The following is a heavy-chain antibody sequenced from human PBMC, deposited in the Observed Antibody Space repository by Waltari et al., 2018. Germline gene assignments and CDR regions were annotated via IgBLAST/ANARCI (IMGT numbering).Heavy chain of an antibody. D-gene: IGHD3-22*01. CDR3: ARGGYYYDTLGDS. J-gene: IGHJ5*01. V-gene: IGHV4-39*07. Sequence: LQLQESGPGLVKASETLSLNCTVSDDSTRYSSYFWGWVRQPPGKGLEWIGSVYISGTTYYKPPLKGRVTMYLETSKNQFSLKLKSVTAADTAVYYCARGGYYYDTLGDSWGQGTLVTVSS. CDR1: DDSTRYSSYF. CDR2: VYISGTT.